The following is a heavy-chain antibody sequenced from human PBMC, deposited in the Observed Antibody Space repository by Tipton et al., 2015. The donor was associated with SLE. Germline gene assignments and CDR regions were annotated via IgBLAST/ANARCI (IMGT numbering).Heavy chain of an antibody. J-gene: IGHJ6*03. CDR3: ARIGGAGDLYYYYMDV. CDR1: GGSISVSSYY. Sequence: LRLSCTVSGGSISVSSYYWGWIRQPPGKGLEWIGSIYYSGSTYYNPSLKSRVTISVDTSKNQFSLKMTPVTAADTAVYYCARIGGAGDLYYYYMDVWGKGTTVTVSS. D-gene: IGHD7-27*01. V-gene: IGHV4-39*07. CDR2: IYYSGST.